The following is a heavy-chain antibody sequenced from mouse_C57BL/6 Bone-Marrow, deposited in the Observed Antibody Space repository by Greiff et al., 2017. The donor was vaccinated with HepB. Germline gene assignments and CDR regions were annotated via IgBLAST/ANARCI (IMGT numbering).Heavy chain of an antibody. V-gene: IGHV1-75*01. CDR2: IFPGSGST. CDR3: ARLIITTVEDSAY. D-gene: IGHD1-1*01. J-gene: IGHJ3*01. CDR1: GYTFTDYY. Sequence: QVQLKESGPELVKPGASVKISCKASGYTFTDYYINWVKQRPGQGLEWIGWIFPGSGSTYYNEKFKGKATLTVDKSSSTAYMLLSSLTSEDSAVYFCARLIITTVEDSAYWGQGTLVTVSA.